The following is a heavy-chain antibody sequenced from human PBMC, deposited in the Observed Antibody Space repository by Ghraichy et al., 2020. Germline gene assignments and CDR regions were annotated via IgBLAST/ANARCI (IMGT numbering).Heavy chain of an antibody. V-gene: IGHV1-18*04. CDR1: GYTLTTHG. Sequence: ASVKVSCKVSGYTLTTHGLSWVRQAPGQGLEWMGWISTYNDDSNYAQKFQGRVTMTTDTSTSTAYMNLRRLRSDDTAGYYCARSTGHSKIDYWGQGTLVIVSS. J-gene: IGHJ4*02. D-gene: IGHD2-8*02. CDR2: ISTYNDDS. CDR3: ARSTGHSKIDY.